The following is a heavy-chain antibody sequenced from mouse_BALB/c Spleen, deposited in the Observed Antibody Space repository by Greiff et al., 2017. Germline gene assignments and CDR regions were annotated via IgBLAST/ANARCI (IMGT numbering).Heavy chain of an antibody. V-gene: IGHV1-69*02. CDR2: IYPSDSYT. Sequence: QVQLQQPGAELVRPGASVKLSCKASGYTFTSYWINWVKQRPGQGLEWIGNIYPSDSYTNYNQKFKDKATLTVDKSSSTAYMQLSSPTSEDSAVYYCTRGGGNYVLAYWGQGTLVTVSA. J-gene: IGHJ3*01. CDR1: GYTFTSYW. D-gene: IGHD2-1*01. CDR3: TRGGGNYVLAY.